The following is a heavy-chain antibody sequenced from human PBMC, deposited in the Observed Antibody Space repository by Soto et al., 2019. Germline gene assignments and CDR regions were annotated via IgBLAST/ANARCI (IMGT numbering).Heavy chain of an antibody. Sequence: PWGSLRLSCAASGFAVISNYIICFRHSPCKWLEWVSVIYSGGSTYYADSVKGRFTISRDNSKNTLYLQMNSLRAEDTAVYYCARGATTLSSGYYYYYGMDVWGQGTTVTVSS. CDR2: IYSGGST. CDR3: ARGATTLSSGYYYYYGMDV. CDR1: GFAVISNY. V-gene: IGHV3-53*01. J-gene: IGHJ6*02. D-gene: IGHD5-12*01.